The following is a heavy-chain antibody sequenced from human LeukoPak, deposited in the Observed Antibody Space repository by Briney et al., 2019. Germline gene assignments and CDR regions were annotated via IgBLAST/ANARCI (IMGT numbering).Heavy chain of an antibody. CDR3: ARDASSGGSSSWYGFDY. CDR2: ISGSSTFI. CDR1: GFTFSDYS. D-gene: IGHD6-13*01. Sequence: GGSLRLSCAASGFTFSDYSMNWVRQAPGKRPEWVSSISGSSTFIYYADSVKGRFTISRDNAKNSLYLQMNSLRAEDTAVYYCARDASSGGSSSWYGFDYWGQGTLVTVSS. J-gene: IGHJ4*02. V-gene: IGHV3-21*01.